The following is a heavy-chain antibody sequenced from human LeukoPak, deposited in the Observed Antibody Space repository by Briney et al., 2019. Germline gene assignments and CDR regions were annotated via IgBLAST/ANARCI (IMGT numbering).Heavy chain of an antibody. D-gene: IGHD6-19*01. V-gene: IGHV4-59*01. CDR3: ARWHSHGRYFDY. CDR2: TSDSGGHT. Sequence: SETLSLTCTVSGGSISGYYWNWIRQPPGQGLEWIGYTSDSGGHTDSKPSLKSRVAISVDTSKNQFSLKLTSATAADTAVYYCARWHSHGRYFDYWGQGALVTVSS. J-gene: IGHJ4*02. CDR1: GGSISGYY.